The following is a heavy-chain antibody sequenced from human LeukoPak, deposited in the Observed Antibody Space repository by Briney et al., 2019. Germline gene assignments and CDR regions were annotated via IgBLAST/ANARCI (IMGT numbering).Heavy chain of an antibody. CDR2: ISYDGSNK. V-gene: IGHV3-30*03. Sequence: PGGSLRLSCAASGFTFSSYGMHWVRQAPGKGLEWVAVISYDGSNKYYADSVKGRFTISRDNAKNSLYLQMNSLRAEDTAVYYCARGGSSGPYYFDYWGQGTLVTVSS. J-gene: IGHJ4*02. D-gene: IGHD3-22*01. CDR3: ARGGSSGPYYFDY. CDR1: GFTFSSYG.